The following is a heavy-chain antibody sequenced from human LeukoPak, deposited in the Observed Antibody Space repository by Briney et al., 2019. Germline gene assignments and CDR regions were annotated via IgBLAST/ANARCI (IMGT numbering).Heavy chain of an antibody. CDR3: ALTLPAAKFWFDP. J-gene: IGHJ5*02. CDR1: GYSFTSYW. D-gene: IGHD2-2*01. CDR2: IYPGDSDT. Sequence: RGESLKISCKGSGYSFTSYWIGWVRQMPGKGLEWMGIIYPGDSDTRYSPSFQGQVTISADKSISTAYLQWSSLKASDTAMYYCALTLPAAKFWFDPWGQGTLVTVSS. V-gene: IGHV5-51*01.